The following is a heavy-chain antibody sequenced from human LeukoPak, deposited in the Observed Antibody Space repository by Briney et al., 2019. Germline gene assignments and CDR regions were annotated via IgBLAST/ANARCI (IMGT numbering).Heavy chain of an antibody. D-gene: IGHD1-26*01. V-gene: IGHV1-18*01. CDR1: GYTFTSYG. CDR3: AREPPSGSYLLN. CDR2: ISAYNGNT. Sequence: ASVKVSSKASGYTFTSYGISWVRQAPGQGLEWMGWISAYNGNTNYAQKLQGRVTMTTDTSTSTAYMELRSLRSDDTAVYYCAREPPSGSYLLNWGQGTLVTVSS. J-gene: IGHJ4*02.